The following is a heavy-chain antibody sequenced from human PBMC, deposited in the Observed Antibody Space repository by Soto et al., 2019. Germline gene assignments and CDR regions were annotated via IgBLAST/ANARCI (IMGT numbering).Heavy chain of an antibody. CDR2: IYYSGST. J-gene: IGHJ4*02. D-gene: IGHD4-17*01. V-gene: IGHV4-39*01. CDR3: ARLSIPDYGDYAPLDY. Sequence: SETLSLTCTVSGGSISSSSYYWGWIRQPPGKGLEWIGSIYYSGSTYYNPSLKSRVTISVDTSKNQFSLKLSSVTAADTAVYYCARLSIPDYGDYAPLDYWGQGTLVTVSS. CDR1: GGSISSSSYY.